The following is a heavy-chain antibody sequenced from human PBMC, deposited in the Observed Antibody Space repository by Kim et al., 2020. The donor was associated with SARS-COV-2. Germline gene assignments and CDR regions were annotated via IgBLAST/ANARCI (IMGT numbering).Heavy chain of an antibody. CDR3: ARGWPTGWFDP. D-gene: IGHD2-15*01. Sequence: SETLSLTCTVSGGSMSSYYWSWIRQPPGKGLEWIGYIDYSGSTKYNPSFKSRVTISVDTSKNQLSLKLSSVTAADTAVYYCARGWPTGWFDPWGQGTLVT. CDR1: GGSMSSYY. CDR2: IDYSGST. J-gene: IGHJ5*02. V-gene: IGHV4-59*01.